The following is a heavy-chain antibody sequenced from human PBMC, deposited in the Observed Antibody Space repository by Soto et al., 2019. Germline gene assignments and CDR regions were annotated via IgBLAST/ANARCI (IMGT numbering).Heavy chain of an antibody. CDR1: VFKLSSYA. D-gene: IGHD3-22*01. V-gene: IGHV3-30-3*01. Sequence: QVQLVESGGGVVQPGRSLRLSCAASVFKLSSYAMHWVRQAPGKGLEWVGVISHDGSTNSYTDSVKGRFTISRDISQNTLYLQMNSLKVEDTALYYCARAHSSGSYNGVFDIWGQGTMVTVSS. CDR2: ISHDGSTN. J-gene: IGHJ3*02. CDR3: ARAHSSGSYNGVFDI.